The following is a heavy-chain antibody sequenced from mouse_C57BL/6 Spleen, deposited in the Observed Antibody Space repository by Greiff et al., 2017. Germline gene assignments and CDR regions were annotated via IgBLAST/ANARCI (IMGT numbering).Heavy chain of an antibody. Sequence: VQLQQSGPELVKPGASVKISCKASGYSFTGYYMNWVKQSPEKSLEWIGELNPSTGGTTYNQKFKAKATLTVDKSSSTAYMHLKILTSEDSAGYYCAMYGNYPDDWGQVTTLTVS. CDR1: GYSFTGYY. CDR3: AMYGNYPDD. D-gene: IGHD2-10*02. J-gene: IGHJ2*01. V-gene: IGHV1-42*01. CDR2: LNPSTGGT.